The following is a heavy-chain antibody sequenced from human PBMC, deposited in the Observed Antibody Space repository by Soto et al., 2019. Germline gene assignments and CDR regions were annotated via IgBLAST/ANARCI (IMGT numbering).Heavy chain of an antibody. CDR1: GFTFSSYW. Sequence: GGSLRLSCAASGFTFSSYWMHWVRQAPGKGLVWVSRINSDGSSTSYADSVKGRFTISRDNAKNTLYLQMNSLRAEDTAVYYCARVIVATTYYYYYYMDVWGKGTTVTVSS. CDR2: INSDGSST. J-gene: IGHJ6*03. D-gene: IGHD5-12*01. V-gene: IGHV3-74*01. CDR3: ARVIVATTYYYYYYMDV.